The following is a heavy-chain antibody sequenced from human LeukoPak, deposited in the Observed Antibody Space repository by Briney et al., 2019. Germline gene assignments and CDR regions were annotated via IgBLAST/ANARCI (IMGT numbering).Heavy chain of an antibody. J-gene: IGHJ4*02. CDR3: ARDLGEYSSSWGDFDY. V-gene: IGHV4-34*01. CDR2: INHSGST. D-gene: IGHD6-6*01. CDR1: GGSFSGFY. Sequence: SETLSLTCAVYGGSFSGFYWSWTRQPPGKGLEWIGEINHSGSTNYNPSLKSRVTISVDTSKNQFSLKLSSVTAADTAVYYCARDLGEYSSSWGDFDYWGQGTLSPSPQ.